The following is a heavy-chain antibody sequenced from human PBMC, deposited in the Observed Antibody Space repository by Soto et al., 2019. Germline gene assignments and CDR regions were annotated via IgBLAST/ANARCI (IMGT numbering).Heavy chain of an antibody. V-gene: IGHV4-31*03. CDR3: ARDRGRYYYYGMDV. CDR1: GGSISSGGYY. Sequence: SETLSLTCTVSGGSISSGGYYWSWIRQHPGKGLEWIGYIYYSGSTYYNPSLKSRVTISVDTSKNQFSLKLSSVTAADTAVYYCARDRGRYYYYGMDVWGQGTTVTVSS. J-gene: IGHJ6*02. D-gene: IGHD1-26*01. CDR2: IYYSGST.